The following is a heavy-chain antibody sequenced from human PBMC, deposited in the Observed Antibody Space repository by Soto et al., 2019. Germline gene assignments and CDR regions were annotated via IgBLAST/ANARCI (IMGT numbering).Heavy chain of an antibody. CDR1: GFTFSSYS. D-gene: IGHD6-13*01. V-gene: IGHV3-21*01. Sequence: GGSLSLSCAASGFTFSSYSMNWVRQAPGKGLEWVSSISSSSSYIYYADSVKGRFTISRDNAKNSLYLQMNSLRAEDTAVYYCARFQQQLVLGEPYNWFDPWGQGTLVTVSS. CDR2: ISSSSSYI. J-gene: IGHJ5*02. CDR3: ARFQQQLVLGEPYNWFDP.